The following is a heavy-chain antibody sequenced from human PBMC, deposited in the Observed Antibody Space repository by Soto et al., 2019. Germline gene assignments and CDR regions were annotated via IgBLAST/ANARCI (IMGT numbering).Heavy chain of an antibody. D-gene: IGHD6-13*01. V-gene: IGHV1-69*01. Sequence: QAQVVQSGAEVRKPGSSVKLSCKASEGTFNSYAIAWVRQAPGQGLEWMGGIIPYYNTLNYAQKFQDRVTIPADDSTNTVYMELSRLRSDDTAVYFCESGASRWYPYVLDSLAQGTLFTVSS. J-gene: IGHJ4*02. CDR3: ESGASRWYPYVLDS. CDR1: EGTFNSYA. CDR2: IIPYYNTL.